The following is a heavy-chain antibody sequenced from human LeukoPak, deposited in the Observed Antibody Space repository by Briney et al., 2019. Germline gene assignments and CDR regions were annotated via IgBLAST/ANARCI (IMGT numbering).Heavy chain of an antibody. CDR2: INHSGST. J-gene: IGHJ4*02. CDR1: GGSFSGYY. D-gene: IGHD2-2*01. Sequence: SETLSLTCAVYGGSFSGYYWSWIRQPPGKGLEWIGEINHSGSTNYNPSLKSRVTISVDTSKNQFSLKLSSVTAADTAVYYCARVNECSSTSCYLNYWGQGTLVTVSS. V-gene: IGHV4-34*01. CDR3: ARVNECSSTSCYLNY.